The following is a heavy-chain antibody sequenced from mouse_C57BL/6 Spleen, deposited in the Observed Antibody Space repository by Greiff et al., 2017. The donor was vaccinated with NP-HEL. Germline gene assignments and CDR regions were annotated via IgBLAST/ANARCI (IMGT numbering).Heavy chain of an antibody. CDR2: IDPSDSYT. CDR1: GYTFTSYW. D-gene: IGHD3-2*02. V-gene: IGHV1-59*01. J-gene: IGHJ2*01. Sequence: QVHVKQPGAELVRPGTSVKLSCKASGYTFTSYWMHWVKQRPGQGLEWIGVIDPSDSYTNYNQKFKGKATLTVDTSSSTAYMQLSSLTSEDSAVYYCARETAQAPWGQGTTLTVSS. CDR3: ARETAQAP.